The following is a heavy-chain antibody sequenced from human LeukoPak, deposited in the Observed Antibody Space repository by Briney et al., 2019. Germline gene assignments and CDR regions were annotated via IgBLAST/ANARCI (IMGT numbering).Heavy chain of an antibody. V-gene: IGHV3-74*01. D-gene: IGHD3-22*01. Sequence: GGSLRLSCAASGFTVSGSWMHWVRQAPGKGLVWVSRINTDGSSTTYADSVKGRFTISRDNAKNTLYLQMNSLRAEDTAVFYCARAGHYYDSNGYPFSYYFDSWGQGTLVTVSS. J-gene: IGHJ4*02. CDR2: INTDGSST. CDR3: ARAGHYYDSNGYPFSYYFDS. CDR1: GFTVSGSW.